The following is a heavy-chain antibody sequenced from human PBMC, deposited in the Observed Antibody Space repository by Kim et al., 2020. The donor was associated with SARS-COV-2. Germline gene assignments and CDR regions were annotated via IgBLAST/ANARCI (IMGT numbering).Heavy chain of an antibody. D-gene: IGHD3-22*01. J-gene: IGHJ5*02. CDR3: ARECTDYYDSSGYRWFDP. Sequence: KSRVTISVETSKNQFSLKLGSVTAADTAVYYCARECTDYYDSSGYRWFDPWGQGTLVTVSS. V-gene: IGHV4-31*02.